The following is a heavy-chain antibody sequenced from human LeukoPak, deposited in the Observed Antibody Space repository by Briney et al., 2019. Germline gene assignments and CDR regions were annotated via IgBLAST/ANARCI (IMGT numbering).Heavy chain of an antibody. Sequence: PGGSLRLSCAASGFTFSSYAMSWVRQAPGKGLEWVAVIWYDGSNKYYADSVKGRFTISRDNSKNTLYLQMNSLRAEDTAVYYCARGGGDYYDSSGYYRRFDYWGQGTLVTVSS. V-gene: IGHV3-33*08. D-gene: IGHD3-22*01. CDR2: IWYDGSNK. J-gene: IGHJ4*02. CDR1: GFTFSSYA. CDR3: ARGGGDYYDSSGYYRRFDY.